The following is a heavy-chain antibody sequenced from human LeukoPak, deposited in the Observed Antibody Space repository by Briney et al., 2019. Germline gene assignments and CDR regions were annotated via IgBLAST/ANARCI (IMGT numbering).Heavy chain of an antibody. CDR2: INHSGST. CDR1: GGSFSGYY. V-gene: IGHV4-34*01. J-gene: IGHJ5*02. CDR3: ARGVPRGGPTYNWFDP. Sequence: PSETLSLTCAFYGGSFSGYYWSWIRQPPGKGLEWIGEINHSGSTNHNPSLKSGVTISVDTSKNQFSLKLSSVTAADTAVYYCARGVPRGGPTYNWFDPWGQGTLVTVSS. D-gene: IGHD3-16*01.